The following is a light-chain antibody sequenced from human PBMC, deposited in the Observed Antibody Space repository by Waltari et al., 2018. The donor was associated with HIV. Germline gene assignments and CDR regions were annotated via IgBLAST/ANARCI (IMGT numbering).Light chain of an antibody. V-gene: IGKV3D-15*01. CDR2: GAS. Sequence: EIVMTQSPATLSASPGERVTLSCRASQSISSKLAWYQQRPGQAPRLLIYGASTRATDIPARFSGSGSGTEFTLTISSLQAEDFAVYYCHQYGDWPPWTFGQGTKVEIK. J-gene: IGKJ1*01. CDR3: HQYGDWPPWT. CDR1: QSISSK.